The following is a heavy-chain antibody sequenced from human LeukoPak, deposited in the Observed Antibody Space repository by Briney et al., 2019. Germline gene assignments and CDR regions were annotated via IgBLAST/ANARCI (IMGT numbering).Heavy chain of an antibody. D-gene: IGHD3-10*01. J-gene: IGHJ4*02. CDR2: ISYDGSNK. CDR1: GFTFSSYG. CDR3: AKDVDPFGSGSYVEGFDY. Sequence: PGRSLRLSCAASGFTFSSYGMLWVRQAPGKGLEWVAVISYDGSNKYNADSVKGRFTISRDNSKNTLYLQMNSLRAEDTAVYYRAKDVDPFGSGSYVEGFDYWGQGTLVTVSS. V-gene: IGHV3-30*18.